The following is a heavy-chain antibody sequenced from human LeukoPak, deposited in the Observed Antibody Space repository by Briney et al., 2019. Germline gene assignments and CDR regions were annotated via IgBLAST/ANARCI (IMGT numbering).Heavy chain of an antibody. V-gene: IGHV3-23*01. CDR3: VTYLSGYAY. Sequence: GGSLRLSCAASGFTFSTSAMNWVRQAPGKGLEWVSGISSSGDTTYYGDSVKRRFTISRDTSKNTLYLQMNSLRAGDTAVYYCVTYLSGYAYWGRGSLVTVSS. D-gene: IGHD3-3*01. J-gene: IGHJ4*02. CDR1: GFTFSTSA. CDR2: ISSSGDTT.